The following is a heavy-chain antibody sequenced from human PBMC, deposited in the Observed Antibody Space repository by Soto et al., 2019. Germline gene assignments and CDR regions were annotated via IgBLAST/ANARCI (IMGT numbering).Heavy chain of an antibody. J-gene: IGHJ4*02. CDR1: GGTFSRHA. Sequence: QVQLVQSGAEVRTPGSSVQVSCQASGGTFSRHAISWVRQAPGPGLEWLGGIIPIFGTANHAQKLQGRVTIIADESTSTVYMELSSMRSEDTTMDYCARGGEYDSNDYYYAYWGQGTLVIVSS. V-gene: IGHV1-69*01. CDR2: IIPIFGTA. D-gene: IGHD3-22*01. CDR3: ARGGEYDSNDYYYAY.